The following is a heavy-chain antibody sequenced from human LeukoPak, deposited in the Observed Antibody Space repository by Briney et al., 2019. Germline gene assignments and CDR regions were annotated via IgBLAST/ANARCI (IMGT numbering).Heavy chain of an antibody. D-gene: IGHD3-10*01. CDR3: AKVISKGYGSGSYYSPLFYFDY. Sequence: GGSLRLSCAASGFTFSSYAMSWVRQAPGKGLEWVSAISGSGGSTYYADPVKGRFTISRDNSKNTLYLQMNSLRAEDTAVYYCAKVISKGYGSGSYYSPLFYFDYWGQGTLVTVSS. V-gene: IGHV3-23*01. CDR1: GFTFSSYA. J-gene: IGHJ4*02. CDR2: ISGSGGST.